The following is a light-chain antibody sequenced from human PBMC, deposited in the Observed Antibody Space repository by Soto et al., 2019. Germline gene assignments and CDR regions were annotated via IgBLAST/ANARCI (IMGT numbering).Light chain of an antibody. CDR1: QSVSSS. V-gene: IGKV3-15*01. CDR2: DTS. J-gene: IGKJ1*01. CDR3: QQYIDWPPGT. Sequence: EIVLTQSPATLSLSPGDRVTLSCRASQSVSSSLAWYQQRPGQAPRLLIYDTSTRAAGISARFSGSGSGTEFTLTISSLQSEDFAVYYCQQYIDWPPGTFGQGTAVEIK.